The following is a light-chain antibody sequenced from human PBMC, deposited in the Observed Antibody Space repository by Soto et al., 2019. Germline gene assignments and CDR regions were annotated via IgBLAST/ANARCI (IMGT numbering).Light chain of an antibody. Sequence: QSVLTQPPSVSAAPGQKVTISCSGSSSNIGNNYVSWYQQFPGTAPKLLIYDNNNRPSGIPDRFSGSKSGTSATLDITGRQTGDEADYYCGTWDSSLSGTVFGGGTQLTVL. V-gene: IGLV1-51*01. CDR2: DNN. J-gene: IGLJ7*01. CDR1: SSNIGNNY. CDR3: GTWDSSLSGTV.